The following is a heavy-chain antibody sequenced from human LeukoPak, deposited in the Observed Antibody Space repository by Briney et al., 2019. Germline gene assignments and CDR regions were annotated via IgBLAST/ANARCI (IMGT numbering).Heavy chain of an antibody. Sequence: GRSLRLSCAASGFTFDDYAMHWVRQAPGKGLEWVSGISWNSGMIGYADSVKGRFTISRDNAKNSLYLQMNSLRAEDTALYYCTEGRSYSGSNSPDYWGQGTLVTVSS. V-gene: IGHV3-9*01. CDR1: GFTFDDYA. J-gene: IGHJ4*02. CDR3: TEGRSYSGSNSPDY. D-gene: IGHD1-26*01. CDR2: ISWNSGMI.